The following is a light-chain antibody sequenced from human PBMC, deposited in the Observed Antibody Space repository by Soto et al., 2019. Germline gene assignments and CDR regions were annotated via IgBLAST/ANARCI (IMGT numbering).Light chain of an antibody. CDR3: QQYNNWPST. CDR1: QSVITN. Sequence: EIVWTQSPGTLSLSPGERATLSCRASQSVITNLAWYQQKSGQAPRLLIYDASTRATDIPARFSGSGSGTGFTLTISNLQSEDFVVYYCQQYNNWPSTFGQGTKVDIK. V-gene: IGKV3-15*01. J-gene: IGKJ1*01. CDR2: DAS.